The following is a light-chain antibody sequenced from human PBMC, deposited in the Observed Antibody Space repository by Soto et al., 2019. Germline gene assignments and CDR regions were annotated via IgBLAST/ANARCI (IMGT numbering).Light chain of an antibody. V-gene: IGLV1-40*01. Sequence: QSVLTQPPSVSGAPGQRVTISYTGSSSNIGAGYDVHWYQQLPGTAPKLLIYGNSNRPSGVPDRFSGSKSGTSASLAITGLQAEDEADYYCQPYDSSLSGWVFGTGTKVTVL. CDR2: GNS. CDR1: SSNIGAGYD. J-gene: IGLJ1*01. CDR3: QPYDSSLSGWV.